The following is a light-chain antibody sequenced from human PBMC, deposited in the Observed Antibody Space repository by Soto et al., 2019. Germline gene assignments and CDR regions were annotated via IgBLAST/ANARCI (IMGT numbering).Light chain of an antibody. V-gene: IGLV1-44*01. CDR2: SNN. Sequence: QSVVTQPPSASGTPGQRVTIFCSGSSSNIGSNTVNWYQQLPGTAPKLLIYSNNQRPSGVPDRFSGSKSGTSASLAISGLQSEDEADYYCAAWDDSLNGVVFGGGTKVTV. J-gene: IGLJ2*01. CDR3: AAWDDSLNGVV. CDR1: SSNIGSNT.